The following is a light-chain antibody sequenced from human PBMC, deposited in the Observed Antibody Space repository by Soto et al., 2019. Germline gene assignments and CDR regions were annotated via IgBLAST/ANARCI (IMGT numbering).Light chain of an antibody. J-gene: IGLJ2*01. CDR1: SSNTGAGYD. Sequence: LTQPPSVSGAPGQRVTISCTGSSSNTGAGYDVHWYQHLPGTAPKLLIYGNSNRPSGVPDRFSGSKSGTSASLAITGLQAEDEADYYCQSYDSSLSGVLFGGGTKLTVL. CDR3: QSYDSSLSGVL. CDR2: GNS. V-gene: IGLV1-40*01.